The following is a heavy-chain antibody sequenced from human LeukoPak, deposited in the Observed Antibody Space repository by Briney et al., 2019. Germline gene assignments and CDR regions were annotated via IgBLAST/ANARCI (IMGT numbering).Heavy chain of an antibody. CDR2: INHSGST. CDR3: ARKRGNFDY. J-gene: IGHJ4*02. CDR1: GGSFSGYY. V-gene: IGHV4-34*01. Sequence: PSETLSLTCAVYGGSFSGYYWSWIRQPPGKGLEWIGEINHSGSTNYNPSLKSRVTISVDTSKSQFSLKLSSVTAADTAVYYCARKRGNFDYWGQGTLVTVSS. D-gene: IGHD3-16*01.